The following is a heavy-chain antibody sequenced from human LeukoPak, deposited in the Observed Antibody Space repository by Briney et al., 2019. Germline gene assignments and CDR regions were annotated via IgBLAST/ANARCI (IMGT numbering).Heavy chain of an antibody. V-gene: IGHV1-2*02. D-gene: IGHD3-10*01. CDR2: IRPNSGGT. J-gene: IGHJ4*02. Sequence: ASVKVSCKASGYTFTGYYIHWVRQAPGQGLEWMGWIRPNSGGTNYAQKFQGRVTMTRDTSSSTTYMELSRLRSDDTSVYYCARVLWFGELFDYWGQGTLVTVSS. CDR1: GYTFTGYY. CDR3: ARVLWFGELFDY.